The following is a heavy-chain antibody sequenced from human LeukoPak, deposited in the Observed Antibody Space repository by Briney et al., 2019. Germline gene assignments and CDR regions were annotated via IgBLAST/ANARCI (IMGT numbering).Heavy chain of an antibody. CDR2: IIPIFGTA. D-gene: IGHD3-10*01. CDR1: GGTFSSYA. CDR3: ARDEGSGADI. Sequence: ASVKVSCKASGGTFSSYAISWVRQAPGQGLEWMGGIIPIFGTANYARKFQGRVTITADESTSTAYMELSSLRSEDTAVYYCARDEGSGADIWGQGTMVTVSS. J-gene: IGHJ3*02. V-gene: IGHV1-69*13.